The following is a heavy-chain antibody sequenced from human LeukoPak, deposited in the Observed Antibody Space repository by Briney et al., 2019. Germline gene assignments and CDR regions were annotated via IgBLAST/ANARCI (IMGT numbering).Heavy chain of an antibody. V-gene: IGHV3-53*01. CDR3: VKGPREYNKYNWFDP. D-gene: IGHD1-1*01. CDR1: GFIVSSNY. J-gene: IGHJ5*02. CDR2: IYSDGST. Sequence: PGGSLRLSCEVSGFIVSSNYMSWVRQAPGKGLEWVSVIYSDGSTYYADSVKGRFTISRDNSKNTLYLQMNSLRVEDTAVYYCVKGPREYNKYNWFDPWGQGTLVTVSS.